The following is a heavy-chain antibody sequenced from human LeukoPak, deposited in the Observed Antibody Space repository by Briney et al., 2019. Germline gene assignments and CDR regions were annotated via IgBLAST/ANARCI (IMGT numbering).Heavy chain of an antibody. CDR3: TTGKTDDYYFDY. J-gene: IGHJ4*02. Sequence: GGSLRLSCAASGFTFSDAWMNWVRQAPGKGLEWVGRIKSKSDGGTTDYAAPVKGRFTISRDGSKDTLYLQMNSLKTEDTAMYYCTTGKTDDYYFDYWGQGTLVTVSS. CDR2: IKSKSDGGTT. V-gene: IGHV3-15*07. D-gene: IGHD1-1*01. CDR1: GFTFSDAW.